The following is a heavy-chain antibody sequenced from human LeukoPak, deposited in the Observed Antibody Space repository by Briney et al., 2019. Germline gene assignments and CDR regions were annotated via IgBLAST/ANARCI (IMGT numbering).Heavy chain of an antibody. J-gene: IGHJ6*02. CDR3: PKDRRPYDFWSGYQYYYYYGMDV. D-gene: IGHD3-3*01. CDR1: GFTFSSFA. CDR2: IRGSGGST. Sequence: GGSLRPSCPASGFTFSSFAMSLDRQAPGKGLEWVSAIRGSGGSTFYADTVKGRFTISRDNSKNTLYLQMNSMRAEDTAVYYCPKDRRPYDFWSGYQYYYYYGMDVWGQGTTVTVSS. V-gene: IGHV3-23*01.